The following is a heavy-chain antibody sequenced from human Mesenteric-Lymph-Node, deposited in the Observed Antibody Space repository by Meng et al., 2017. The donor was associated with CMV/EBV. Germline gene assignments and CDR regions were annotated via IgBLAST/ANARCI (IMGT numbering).Heavy chain of an antibody. CDR2: IYYSGST. J-gene: IGHJ4*02. D-gene: IGHD5-18*01. V-gene: IGHV4-31*03. Sequence: TCTVSGGYISSGGYYWSWIRQHPGKGLEWIGYIYYSGSTYYNPSLKSRVTISVDTSKNQFSLKLSSVTAADTAVYYCATSGGYSFDYWGQGTLVTVSS. CDR1: GGYISSGGYY. CDR3: ATSGGYSFDY.